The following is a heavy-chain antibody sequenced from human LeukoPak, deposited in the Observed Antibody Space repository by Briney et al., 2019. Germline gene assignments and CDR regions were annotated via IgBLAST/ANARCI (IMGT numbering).Heavy chain of an antibody. J-gene: IGHJ4*02. CDR2: IKQDGSEK. V-gene: IGHV3-7*01. CDR3: ARDGYGSSGYRDYYFDY. CDR1: GFTFSSYW. Sequence: GGSLRLSCAASGFTFSSYWMSWVRQAPGKGLEWVANIKQDGSEKYHVDSVKGRFTISRDNAKNSLYLQMNSLRAEDTAVYYCARDGYGSSGYRDYYFDYWGQGTLVTVSS. D-gene: IGHD3-22*01.